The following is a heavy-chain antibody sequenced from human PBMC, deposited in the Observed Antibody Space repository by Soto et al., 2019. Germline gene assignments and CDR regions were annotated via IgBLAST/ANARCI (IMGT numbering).Heavy chain of an antibody. CDR3: ATVDITMVRGVIITLFDY. V-gene: IGHV4-39*01. Sequence: SETLSLTCTVSGGSISSSSYYWGWIRQPPGKGLEWIGSIYYSGSTYYNPSLKSRVTISVDTSKNQFSLKLSSVTAADTAVYYCATVDITMVRGVIITLFDYWGQGTLVTVSS. CDR2: IYYSGST. J-gene: IGHJ4*02. D-gene: IGHD3-10*01. CDR1: GGSISSSSYY.